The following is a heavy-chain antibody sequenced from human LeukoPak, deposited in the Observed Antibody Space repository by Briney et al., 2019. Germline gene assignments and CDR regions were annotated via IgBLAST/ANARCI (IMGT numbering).Heavy chain of an antibody. Sequence: GGSLRLSCAASGFTFSSYAMSWVRQAPGKGLEWVSAISASGGSTYYADSVKGRFTISRGNSKNTLYLQMNSLRAEDTAVYYCAKRYYYGSGPIDSWGQGTLVTVSS. J-gene: IGHJ4*02. CDR3: AKRYYYGSGPIDS. V-gene: IGHV3-23*01. CDR2: ISASGGST. D-gene: IGHD3-10*01. CDR1: GFTFSSYA.